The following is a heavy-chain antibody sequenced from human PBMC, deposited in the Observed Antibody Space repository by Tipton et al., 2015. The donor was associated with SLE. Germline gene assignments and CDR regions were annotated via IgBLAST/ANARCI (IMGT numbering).Heavy chain of an antibody. CDR2: IYYSGST. CDR3: ARDRGGGSPNWFDP. D-gene: IGHD2-15*01. CDR1: GGSISSYY. Sequence: TLSLTCTVSGGSISSYYWSWIRQPPGKGLEWIGYIYYSGSTNYNPSLKSRVTISVDTSKNQFSLKLSSVTAADTAVYYCARDRGGGSPNWFDPWGQGTLVTVSS. J-gene: IGHJ5*02. V-gene: IGHV4-59*01.